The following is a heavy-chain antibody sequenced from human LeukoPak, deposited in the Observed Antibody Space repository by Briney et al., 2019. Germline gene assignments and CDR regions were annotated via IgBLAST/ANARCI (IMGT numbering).Heavy chain of an antibody. CDR2: INHSGST. V-gene: IGHV4-34*01. J-gene: IGHJ4*02. CDR1: GGSFSGYY. D-gene: IGHD5-24*01. CDR3: ARERDGYSLDY. Sequence: PSETLSLTCAVYGGSFSGYYWGWIRQPAGKGLEWIWEINHSGSTNYNPTLQSRVTISVDTSKNQFSLKLSTVTAADTAVYYCARERDGYSLDYWGQGTLVTVSS.